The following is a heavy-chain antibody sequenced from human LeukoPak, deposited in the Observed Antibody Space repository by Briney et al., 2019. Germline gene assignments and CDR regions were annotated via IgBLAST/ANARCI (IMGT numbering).Heavy chain of an antibody. J-gene: IGHJ4*02. CDR3: AKSGPYHYDY. V-gene: IGHV3-23*01. CDR2: FGGSGASV. D-gene: IGHD2-2*01. CDR1: GFTFGTYG. Sequence: GGSLRLSCAASGFTFGTYGMSWVRQAPGKGLEWVSTFGGSGASVYYADSVKGRFTVSRDNSKNTLYLQMNSLRIEDTAVYYCAKSGPYHYDYWGQGTLVTVSS.